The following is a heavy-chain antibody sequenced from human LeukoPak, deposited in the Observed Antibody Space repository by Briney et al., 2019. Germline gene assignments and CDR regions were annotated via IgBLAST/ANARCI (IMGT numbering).Heavy chain of an antibody. Sequence: ASVKASCKASGGTFSSYAISWVRQAPGQGLEWMGWISAYNGNTNYAQKLQGRVTMTTDTSTSTAYMELRSLRSDDTAVYYCARGLSYGDYVYAFDIWGQGTMVTVSS. V-gene: IGHV1-18*01. CDR2: ISAYNGNT. CDR3: ARGLSYGDYVYAFDI. CDR1: GGTFSSYA. D-gene: IGHD4-17*01. J-gene: IGHJ3*02.